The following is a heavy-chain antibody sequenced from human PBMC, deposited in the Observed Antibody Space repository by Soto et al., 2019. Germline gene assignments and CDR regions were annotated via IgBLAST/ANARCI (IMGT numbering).Heavy chain of an antibody. D-gene: IGHD2-15*01. J-gene: IGHJ4*02. CDR1: GYTFTSYG. V-gene: IGHV1-18*01. CDR3: ARDLNMHHLYCSGGSCYSGYPYY. Sequence: ASVKVSCKASGYTFTSYGISWVRQAPGQGLEWMGWISAYNGNTNYAQKLQGRVTMTTDTSTSTAYMELRSLRSDDTAVYYCARDLNMHHLYCSGGSCYSGYPYYWGQGTLVTGSS. CDR2: ISAYNGNT.